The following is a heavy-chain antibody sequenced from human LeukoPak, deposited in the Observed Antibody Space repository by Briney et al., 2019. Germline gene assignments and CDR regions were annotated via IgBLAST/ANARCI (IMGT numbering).Heavy chain of an antibody. D-gene: IGHD2-2*01. CDR3: ARRGFWEYQLLEGDDAFDI. CDR2: IYYSGST. Sequence: SETLSLTCTLSGGSISSYYWSWLRPPPGKGLEWSGYIYYSGSTNYNPSLKSRVTISVDTSKNQFSLKLSSVTAADTAVYYCARRGFWEYQLLEGDDAFDIWGQGTMVTVSS. J-gene: IGHJ3*02. V-gene: IGHV4-59*01. CDR1: GGSISSYY.